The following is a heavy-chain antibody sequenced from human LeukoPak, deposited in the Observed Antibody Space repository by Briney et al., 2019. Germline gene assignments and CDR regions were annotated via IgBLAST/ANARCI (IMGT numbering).Heavy chain of an antibody. CDR3: AKEIYYGSGSYPDY. D-gene: IGHD3-10*01. CDR1: GFTFSSYG. J-gene: IGHJ4*02. Sequence: GGSLRLSCAASGFTFSSYGMHWVRQVPGKGLEWVAVISHDGSNKYYVDSVRGRFTISRDNSKNTVYLQINSLRPEDTAVYYCAKEIYYGSGSYPDYWGQGTLVTVSS. V-gene: IGHV3-30*18. CDR2: ISHDGSNK.